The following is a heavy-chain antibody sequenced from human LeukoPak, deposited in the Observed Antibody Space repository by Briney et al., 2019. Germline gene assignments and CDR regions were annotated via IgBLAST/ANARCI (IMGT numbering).Heavy chain of an antibody. CDR3: AKSNGYGLIDI. CDR2: IYHSGST. CDR1: GYSISSGYY. Sequence: SETLSLTCTVSGYSISSGYYWGWIRQPPGKGLEWIGSIYHSGSTYYNPSLKSRVTISLDTSRNQFSLKLNSVTAADTAVYYCAKSNGYGLIDIWGQGTMVTVSS. V-gene: IGHV4-38-2*02. J-gene: IGHJ3*02. D-gene: IGHD3-10*01.